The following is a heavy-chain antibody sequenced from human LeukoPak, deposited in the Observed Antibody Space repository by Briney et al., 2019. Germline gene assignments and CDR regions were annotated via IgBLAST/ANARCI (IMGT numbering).Heavy chain of an antibody. CDR3: ARADIVVVPAAQHYFDY. Sequence: ASVKVSCKASGCTFTSYYMHWVRQAPGQGLEWMGIINPSGGSTSYAQKFQGRVTMTRDTSTSTVYMELSSLRSEDTAVYYCARADIVVVPAAQHYFDYWGQGTLVTVSS. V-gene: IGHV1-46*01. CDR2: INPSGGST. CDR1: GCTFTSYY. D-gene: IGHD2-2*01. J-gene: IGHJ4*02.